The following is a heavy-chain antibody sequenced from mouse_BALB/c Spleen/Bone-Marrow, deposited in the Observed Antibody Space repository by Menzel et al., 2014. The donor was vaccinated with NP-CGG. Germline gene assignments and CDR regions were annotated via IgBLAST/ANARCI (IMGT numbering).Heavy chain of an antibody. V-gene: IGHV1-54*01. CDR1: GYAFTNYL. Sequence: LEESGAELVRPGTSVKVSCKASGYAFTNYLIEWVKQRPGQGLEWIGVINPGSGGTNYNEEFKAKATLTADKSSSTAYMQLSSLTSDDSAVYFCARCLTGTSAMDYWGQGTSVTVSS. CDR2: INPGSGGT. CDR3: ARCLTGTSAMDY. D-gene: IGHD4-1*01. J-gene: IGHJ4*01.